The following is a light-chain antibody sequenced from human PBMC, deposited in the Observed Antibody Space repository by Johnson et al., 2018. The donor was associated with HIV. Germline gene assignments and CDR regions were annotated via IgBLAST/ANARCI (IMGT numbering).Light chain of an antibody. J-gene: IGLJ1*01. CDR2: ENN. CDR1: SSKLGNNY. Sequence: VLTQPPSVSAAPGQKVTISCSGSSSKLGNNYVSWYQQLPGTAPKLLIYENNKRPSGIPDRFSGSKSGTSATLDITGLQTGDEADYYCGTWDSSLSAGGVFGTGTKVTVL. V-gene: IGLV1-51*02. CDR3: GTWDSSLSAGGV.